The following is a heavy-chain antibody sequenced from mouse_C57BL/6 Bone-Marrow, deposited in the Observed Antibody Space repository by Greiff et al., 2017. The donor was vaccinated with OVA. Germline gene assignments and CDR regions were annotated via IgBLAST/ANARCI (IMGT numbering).Heavy chain of an antibody. CDR3: ARKLTGTGFAY. J-gene: IGHJ3*01. CDR1: GFTFSSYG. Sequence: EVKVVESGGDLVKPGGSLKLSCAASGFTFSSYGMSWVRQTPDKRLEWVATISSGGSYTYYPDSVKGRFTISRDNAKNTLYLQMSSLKSEDTAMYYCARKLTGTGFAYWGQGTLVTVSA. V-gene: IGHV5-6*01. D-gene: IGHD4-1*01. CDR2: ISSGGSYT.